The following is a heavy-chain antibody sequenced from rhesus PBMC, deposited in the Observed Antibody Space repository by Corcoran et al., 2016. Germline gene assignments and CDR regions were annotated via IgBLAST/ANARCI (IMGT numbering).Heavy chain of an antibody. D-gene: IGHD2-2*01. V-gene: IGHV4-165*01. J-gene: IGHJ1*01. Sequence: QVQLQESGPGLVKPSDTLPPTCDVYGPSINYNYWSWIRQPPGRGLEWIGYIFGGSGSTTYTPSLESRVTISKDTSKNQFSLKLNSVTAADTAVYYCALGMPFEFWGQGALVIVSS. CDR1: GPSINYNY. CDR3: ALGMPFEF. CDR2: IFGGSGST.